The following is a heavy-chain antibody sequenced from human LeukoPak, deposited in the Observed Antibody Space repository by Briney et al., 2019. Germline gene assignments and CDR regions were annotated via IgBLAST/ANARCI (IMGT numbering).Heavy chain of an antibody. J-gene: IGHJ3*02. CDR1: GYTFTSYG. CDR3: ARDPTYVTIGDAFDI. D-gene: IGHD3-10*01. Sequence: ASVKVSCKASGYTFTSYGISWVRQAPGQGLEWMGWINAYNGNTNYAQKLQGGVTMTTDTSTSTAYMELRSLRSDDTAVYYCARDPTYVTIGDAFDIWDQGTMVTVSS. CDR2: INAYNGNT. V-gene: IGHV1-18*01.